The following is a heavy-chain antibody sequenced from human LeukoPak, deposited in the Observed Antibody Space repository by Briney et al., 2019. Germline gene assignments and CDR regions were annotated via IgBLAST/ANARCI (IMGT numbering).Heavy chain of an antibody. D-gene: IGHD6-13*01. CDR3: AKDFAVLAAAGTGPYDY. Sequence: PGGSLRLSCAASGFTFDDYAMHWVRQAPGKGLQWVSSINWNSGSIGYADSVKGRFTISRDNSKNSLYLQMNSLRTEDTALYYCAKDFAVLAAAGTGPYDYWGQGTLVTVSS. CDR2: INWNSGSI. CDR1: GFTFDDYA. J-gene: IGHJ4*02. V-gene: IGHV3-9*01.